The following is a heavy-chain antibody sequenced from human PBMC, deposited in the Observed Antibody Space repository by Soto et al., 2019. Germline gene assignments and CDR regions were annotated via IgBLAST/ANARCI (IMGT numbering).Heavy chain of an antibody. CDR2: IYYSGST. Sequence: QVQLQESGPGLVKPSETLSLTCTVSGGSISSYYWSWIRQPPGKGLEWIGYIYYSGSTNYNPSLKSPVTLLVATSKNRFPLKRSSVTAADTAVYYCAGVRWTVAGPGPFDYWGQGTLVTVSS. CDR3: AGVRWTVAGPGPFDY. D-gene: IGHD6-19*01. J-gene: IGHJ4*02. CDR1: GGSISSYY. V-gene: IGHV4-59*01.